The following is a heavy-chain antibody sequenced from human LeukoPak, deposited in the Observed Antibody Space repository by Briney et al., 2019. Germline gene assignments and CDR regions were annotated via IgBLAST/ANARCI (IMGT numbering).Heavy chain of an antibody. V-gene: IGHV3-23*01. CDR1: GFTFSSYA. J-gene: IGHJ4*02. CDR3: AKAQPGYSDLEY. D-gene: IGHD4-17*01. CDR2: ISGSGGTT. Sequence: GGSLRLSCAASGFTFSSYAMSWVRQAPGKGLEWVSVISGSGGTTYYADSVKGRFTISRDNSKNTLYMQMNSLRAEDTAVYYCAKAQPGYSDLEYWGQGTLVTISS.